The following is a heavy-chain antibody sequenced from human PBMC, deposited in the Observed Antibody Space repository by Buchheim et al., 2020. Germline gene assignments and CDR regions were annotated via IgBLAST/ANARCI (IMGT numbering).Heavy chain of an antibody. V-gene: IGHV4-34*01. J-gene: IGHJ4*02. Sequence: QVQLQQWGAGLLKPSETLSLTCAVYGGSFSGYYWSWIRQPPGKGLEWIGEINHSGSTNYNPSLKSRVTISVDTSKNQFSLTLGSVTAADTAVYYCARRPKNYYGSGSYYKREFDYWGQGTL. D-gene: IGHD3-10*01. CDR3: ARRPKNYYGSGSYYKREFDY. CDR2: INHSGST. CDR1: GGSFSGYY.